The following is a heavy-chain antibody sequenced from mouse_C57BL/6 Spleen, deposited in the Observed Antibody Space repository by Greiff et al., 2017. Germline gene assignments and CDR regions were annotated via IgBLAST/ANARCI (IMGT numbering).Heavy chain of an antibody. CDR1: GYTFTDYY. V-gene: IGHV1-76*01. Sequence: QVQLQQSGAELVRPGASVKLSCKASGYTFTDYYINWVKQRPGQGLEWIARIYPGSGNTYYNEKFKGKATLTAEKSSSTAYMQLSSLTSEDSAVYFCARDDYDGYWYFDVWGTGTTVTVSS. D-gene: IGHD2-4*01. CDR3: ARDDYDGYWYFDV. J-gene: IGHJ1*03. CDR2: IYPGSGNT.